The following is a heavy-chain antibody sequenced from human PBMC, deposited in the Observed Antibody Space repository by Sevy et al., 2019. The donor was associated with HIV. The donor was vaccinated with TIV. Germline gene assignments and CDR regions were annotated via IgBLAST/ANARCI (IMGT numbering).Heavy chain of an antibody. CDR1: GLTFSSYS. CDR2: ISSSSSYI. J-gene: IGHJ4*02. D-gene: IGHD1-26*01. CDR3: ARDKGIVSRASPLDY. V-gene: IGHV3-21*01. Sequence: GGSLRLSCAASGLTFSSYSMNWVRQAPGKGLEWVSSISSSSSYIYYADSVKGRFTISRDNAKNSLYLQMNSLRAEDTAVYYCARDKGIVSRASPLDYWGQGTLVTVSS.